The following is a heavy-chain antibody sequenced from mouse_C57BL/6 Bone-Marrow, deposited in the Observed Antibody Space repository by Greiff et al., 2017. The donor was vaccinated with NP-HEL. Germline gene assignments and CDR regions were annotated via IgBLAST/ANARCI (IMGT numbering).Heavy chain of an antibody. D-gene: IGHD1-1*01. CDR1: GFTFSDYG. CDR2: ISSGSSNS. Sequence: EVQGVESGGGLVKPGGSLKLSCAASGFTFSDYGMHWVRQAPEKGLEWVAYISSGSSNSNYADTVKGRFTISRDNAKNTLFLQMTSLRSEDTAMYYCALYYGSSPYWYFEVWGTVTTVTVSS. V-gene: IGHV5-17*01. J-gene: IGHJ1*03. CDR3: ALYYGSSPYWYFEV.